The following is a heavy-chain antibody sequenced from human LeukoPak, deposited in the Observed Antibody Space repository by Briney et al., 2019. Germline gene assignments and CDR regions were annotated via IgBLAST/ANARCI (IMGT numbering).Heavy chain of an antibody. D-gene: IGHD4-17*01. CDR3: ARRGDYLDY. CDR2: IYYSGST. CDR1: GGSISSYY. J-gene: IGHJ4*02. V-gene: IGHV4-59*08. Sequence: SETLSLTCTVSGGSISSYYWSWIRQPPGKGLEWIGYIYYSGSTNYNPSLKSRVTISVDTSKNQFSMKLSSVTAADTAVYYCARRGDYLDYWGQGTLVTVSS.